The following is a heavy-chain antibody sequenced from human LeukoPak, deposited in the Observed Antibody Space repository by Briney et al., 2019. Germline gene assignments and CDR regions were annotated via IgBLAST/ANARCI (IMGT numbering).Heavy chain of an antibody. D-gene: IGHD6-6*01. CDR3: ARGAWTSSFDY. V-gene: IGHV1-8*01. J-gene: IGHJ4*02. CDR2: MNPNSGNT. Sequence: GASVKVSCKASGYAFTSYDINWLRQATGQGLEWMGWMNPNSGNTDYAQKFQVRVAMTRDTSTSTVYMELSSLRSEDTAVYYCARGAWTSSFDYWGQGTLVTVSS. CDR1: GYAFTSYD.